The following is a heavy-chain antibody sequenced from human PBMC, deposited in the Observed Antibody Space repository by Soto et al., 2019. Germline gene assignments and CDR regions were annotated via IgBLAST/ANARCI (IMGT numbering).Heavy chain of an antibody. J-gene: IGHJ3*02. V-gene: IGHV4-61*01. CDR3: ARTIGYSSSWYNHDAFDI. CDR2: IYYSGST. D-gene: IGHD6-13*01. CDR1: GGSVSSGSYY. Sequence: SETLSLTCTVSGGSVSSGSYYWSWIRQPPGKGLEWIGYIYYSGSTNYNPSLKSRVTMSVDTSKNQFSLKLSSVTAADTAVYYCARTIGYSSSWYNHDAFDIWGQGTMVTVSS.